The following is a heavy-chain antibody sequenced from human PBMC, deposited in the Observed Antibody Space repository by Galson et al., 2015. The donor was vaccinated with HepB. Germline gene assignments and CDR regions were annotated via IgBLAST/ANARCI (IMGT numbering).Heavy chain of an antibody. CDR1: GGSIRSGSYH. Sequence: LSLTCTVSGGSIRSGSYHWSWLRQPAGKGLEWIGRISIRGTTSGSTSYNPSLNSRVTLSVDTSNNQFFLRLTSVTAADTAVYYCARGPMDGYSFFDSWGQGALVTVSA. CDR3: ARGPMDGYSFFDS. J-gene: IGHJ4*02. CDR2: ISIRGTTSGST. V-gene: IGHV4-61*02. D-gene: IGHD6-13*01.